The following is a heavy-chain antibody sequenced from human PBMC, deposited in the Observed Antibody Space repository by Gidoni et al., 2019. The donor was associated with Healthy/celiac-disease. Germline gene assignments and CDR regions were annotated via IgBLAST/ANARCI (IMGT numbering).Heavy chain of an antibody. D-gene: IGHD2-2*01. CDR2: IKQDGSEK. Sequence: EVQLVASGGGLVQPGGSLRLSCAASGFPFSSYGMSWVRQAPGKGLEWVANIKQDGSEKYYVDSVKGRFTISRDNAKNSLYLQMNSLRAEDTAVYYCARDGIVVVPAAYGGAFDIWGQGTMVTVSS. J-gene: IGHJ3*02. CDR3: ARDGIVVVPAAYGGAFDI. CDR1: GFPFSSYG. V-gene: IGHV3-7*01.